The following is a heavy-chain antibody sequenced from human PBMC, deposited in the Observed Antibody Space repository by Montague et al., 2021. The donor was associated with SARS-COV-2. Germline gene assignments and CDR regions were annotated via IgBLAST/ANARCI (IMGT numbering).Heavy chain of an antibody. CDR1: GDSVSSNSAA. D-gene: IGHD1/OR15-1a*01. CDR3: AKITGTYDY. CDR2: TNYRSKWHY. J-gene: IGHJ4*02. V-gene: IGHV6-1*01. Sequence: CAISGDSVSSNSAAWNWIRQSPSRGLEWLGRTNYRSKWHYDYAVSVKSRLIIIPNTSENQFSLQLNSVTPEDTAVYYCAKITGTYDYWGQGTPVTVSS.